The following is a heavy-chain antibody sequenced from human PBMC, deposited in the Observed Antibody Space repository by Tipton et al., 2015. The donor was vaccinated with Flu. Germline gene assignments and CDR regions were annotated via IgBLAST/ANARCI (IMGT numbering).Heavy chain of an antibody. CDR3: ARDPAGYYDNSAYYIFDY. CDR2: IDYSGNT. D-gene: IGHD3-22*01. CDR1: GGSVSSSPYY. V-gene: IGHV4-39*06. Sequence: LRLSCTVSGGSVSSSPYYWGWVRQSPGKGLEWIGTIDYSGNTHYNPSLESRVSISVAKMQFPLSLSSVTAADTAVYYCARDPAGYYDNSAYYIFDYWGQGTLVTVSS. J-gene: IGHJ4*02.